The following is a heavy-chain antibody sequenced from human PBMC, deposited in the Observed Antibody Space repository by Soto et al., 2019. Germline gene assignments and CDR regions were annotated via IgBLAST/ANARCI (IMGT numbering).Heavy chain of an antibody. D-gene: IGHD2-21*02. CDR3: ARDSGGDMRRFDY. V-gene: IGHV4-31*03. J-gene: IGHJ4*02. CDR1: GGSISSGGYY. CDR2: IYYSGST. Sequence: SETLSLTCTVSGGSISSGGYYWSWIRQHPGKGLEWIGYIYYSGSTYYNPSLKSRVTISVDTSKNQFSLKLSSVTAADTAVYYCARDSGGDMRRFDYWGQGTLVTVSS.